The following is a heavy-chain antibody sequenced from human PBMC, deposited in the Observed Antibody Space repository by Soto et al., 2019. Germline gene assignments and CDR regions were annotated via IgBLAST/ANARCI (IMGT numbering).Heavy chain of an antibody. D-gene: IGHD3-3*01. Sequence: QLHLVQSGAVVKKPGASVTVSCSASGYPVTAYYMHWVRQAPGRGLEWMGGINPATGAAKYTQTFRGWVTRTRDTSTSTVFMELSGLTSEDTAVFYCARGGGVGVAGSAAFDMWGQGTLVTVSS. CDR3: ARGGGVGVAGSAAFDM. V-gene: IGHV1-2*04. CDR2: INPATGAA. CDR1: GYPVTAYY. J-gene: IGHJ3*02.